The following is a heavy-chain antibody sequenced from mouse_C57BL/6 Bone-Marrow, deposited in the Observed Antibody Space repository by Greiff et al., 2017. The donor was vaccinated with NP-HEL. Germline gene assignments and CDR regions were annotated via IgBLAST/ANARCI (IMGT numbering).Heavy chain of an antibody. CDR3: TTVVATDY. D-gene: IGHD1-1*01. V-gene: IGHV14-4*01. CDR2: IDPENGDT. J-gene: IGHJ2*01. CDR1: GFNIKDDY. Sequence: VQLQQSGAELVRPGASVKLSCTASGFNIKDDYMHWVKPRPEQGLAWIGWIDPENGDTEYASKFQGKATITADTSSNTAYMQLSSLTSEDTAVYYCTTVVATDYWGKGTTLTVSS.